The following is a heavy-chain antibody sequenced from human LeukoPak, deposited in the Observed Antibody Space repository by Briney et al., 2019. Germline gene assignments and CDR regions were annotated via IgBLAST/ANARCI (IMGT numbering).Heavy chain of an antibody. CDR3: ASLGTDAFDI. Sequence: GGSLRLSCAASGFTFSNYAMSWVRQAPGKGLEWVSAISASGDSTYYADSVKGRFTISRDNSKNTLYLQMNSLRAEDTAVYYCASLGTDAFDIWGQGTMVTVSS. J-gene: IGHJ3*02. V-gene: IGHV3-23*01. CDR1: GFTFSNYA. CDR2: ISASGDST.